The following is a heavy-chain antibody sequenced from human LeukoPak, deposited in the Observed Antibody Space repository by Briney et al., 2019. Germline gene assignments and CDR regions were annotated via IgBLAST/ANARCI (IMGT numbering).Heavy chain of an antibody. V-gene: IGHV1-2*02. CDR1: GYTFTTYN. D-gene: IGHD3-22*01. Sequence: ASVKVSCKASGYTFTTYNINWVRQAPGQGLEWMGWINPNSGGTNYAQKFQGRVTMTRDTSISTAYMELSRLRSDDTAVYYCARVSYYYDSSGYYRDWGQGTLVTVSS. J-gene: IGHJ4*02. CDR3: ARVSYYYDSSGYYRD. CDR2: INPNSGGT.